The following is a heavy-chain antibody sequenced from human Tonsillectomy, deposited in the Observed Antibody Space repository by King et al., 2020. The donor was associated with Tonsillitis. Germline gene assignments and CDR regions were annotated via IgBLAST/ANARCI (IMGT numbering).Heavy chain of an antibody. Sequence: VQLVESGGGVVQPGRSLRLSCAASGFTFSSYGMHWVRQAPGKGLEWVAVISYDGSNKYYADSVKGRFTISRDNSKNTLYLQMNSLKAEDTALYYCAKTGGSGNYMQPEGFDYWGQGTLVTVSS. D-gene: IGHD1-26*01. CDR1: GFTFSSYG. J-gene: IGHJ4*02. V-gene: IGHV3-30*18. CDR3: AKTGGSGNYMQPEGFDY. CDR2: ISYDGSNK.